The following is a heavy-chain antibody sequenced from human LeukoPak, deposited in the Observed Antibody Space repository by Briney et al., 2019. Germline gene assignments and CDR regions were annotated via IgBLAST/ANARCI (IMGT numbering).Heavy chain of an antibody. V-gene: IGHV1-69*13. D-gene: IGHD3-9*01. Sequence: VASVKVSCKASGGTFSSYAISWVRQAPGQGLEWMGGIIPIFGTANYAQKFQGRVTITADESTSTAYMELSSLRSEDTAVYYCARDLSILTGYANWFDPWGQGTLVTVSS. CDR1: GGTFSSYA. J-gene: IGHJ5*02. CDR3: ARDLSILTGYANWFDP. CDR2: IIPIFGTA.